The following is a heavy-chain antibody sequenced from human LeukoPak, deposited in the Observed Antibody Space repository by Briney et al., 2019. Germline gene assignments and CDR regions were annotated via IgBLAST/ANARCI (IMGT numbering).Heavy chain of an antibody. J-gene: IGHJ4*02. D-gene: IGHD6-19*01. CDR2: IYSGGCT. CDR1: GFNVNNNY. Sequence: GSLRLSCAASGFNVNNNYMSWVRQAPGKGLEWVAVIYSGGCTYYADSVKGRFTISRDNSKNALYLQMNSLKAEDTAVYYCARGASLYSSGWYYAYWGQGTLVTVSS. V-gene: IGHV3-66*02. CDR3: ARGASLYSSGWYYAY.